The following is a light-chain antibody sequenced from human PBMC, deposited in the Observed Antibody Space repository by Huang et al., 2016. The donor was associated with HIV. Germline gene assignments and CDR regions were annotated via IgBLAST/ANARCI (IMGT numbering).Light chain of an antibody. V-gene: IGKV3-15*01. J-gene: IGKJ4*01. CDR3: QEYNNWPLLT. CDR2: GAS. Sequence: EIVMTQSPATLSVSPGGRATLSCRASQSVSSSLAWYQQKPGQAPRLLIYGASTRATGIPAKFSGSGSGTEFTLTISSLQSEDFAVYYCQEYNNWPLLTFGGGTKVEIK. CDR1: QSVSSS.